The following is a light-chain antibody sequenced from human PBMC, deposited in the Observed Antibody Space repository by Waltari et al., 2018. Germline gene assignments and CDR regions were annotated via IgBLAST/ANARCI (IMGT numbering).Light chain of an antibody. CDR1: SGITVGLYR. J-gene: IGLJ1*01. Sequence: QAVLTQPASLSASPGVSVRLTCTLGSGITVGLYRLYWYPKKPGSPPQYLLSYKSDSDNHQGSGVPSRFSGSKDGSANAGILLISGLQPDDEADYYCLIWHSDAYVFGSGTEVTVL. V-gene: IGLV5-45*01. CDR2: YKSDSDN. CDR3: LIWHSDAYV.